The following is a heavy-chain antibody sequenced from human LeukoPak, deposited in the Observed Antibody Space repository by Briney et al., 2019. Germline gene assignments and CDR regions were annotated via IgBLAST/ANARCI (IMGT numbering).Heavy chain of an antibody. D-gene: IGHD3-10*01. CDR3: ARHRFGELLHFDL. J-gene: IGHJ2*01. CDR1: GGSISSGGYY. CDR2: IYYSGST. V-gene: IGHV4-31*03. Sequence: KPSQTLSLTCTVSGGSISSGGYYRSWIRQHPGKGLEWIGYIYYSGSTYYNPSLKSRVTISVDTSKNQLSLKLSSGTAADTAVYYCARHRFGELLHFDLWGRGTLVTVSS.